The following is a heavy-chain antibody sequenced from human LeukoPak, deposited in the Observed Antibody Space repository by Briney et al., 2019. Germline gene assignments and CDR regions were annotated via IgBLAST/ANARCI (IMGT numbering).Heavy chain of an antibody. CDR2: INHSGST. CDR1: GGSFSGYY. D-gene: IGHD6-13*01. CDR3: ASSPGVAAAGFDY. J-gene: IGHJ4*02. V-gene: IGHV4-34*01. Sequence: SETLSLTCAVYGGSFSGYYWSWIRQPPGKGLEWIGEINHSGSTNYNPSLKSRVTISVDTSKNQFSLKLSSVTAADTAVYYCASSPGVAAAGFDYWGQGTLVTVSS.